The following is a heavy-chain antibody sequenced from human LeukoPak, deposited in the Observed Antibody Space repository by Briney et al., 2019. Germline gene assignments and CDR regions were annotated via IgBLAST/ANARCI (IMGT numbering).Heavy chain of an antibody. J-gene: IGHJ4*02. CDR1: GFTFSSYS. Sequence: GGSLRLSCAASGFTFSSYSMNWVRQAPGKGLEWVSSISSSSSYIYYADSVKGRFTISRDNAKNSLYLQMNSLRAEDTAVYYCARLRRDGRKSFDYWGQGTLVTVSS. CDR2: ISSSSSYI. CDR3: ARLRRDGRKSFDY. V-gene: IGHV3-21*01. D-gene: IGHD5-24*01.